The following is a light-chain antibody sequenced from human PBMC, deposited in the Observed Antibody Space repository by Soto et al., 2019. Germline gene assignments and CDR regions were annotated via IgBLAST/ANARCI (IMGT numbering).Light chain of an antibody. CDR2: ANS. CDR1: NSNIGAGYD. Sequence: QPVLTQPPSVSGAPGQRVTISCTGSNSNIGAGYDVQWYQQLPGTAPKLLIYANSNRPSGVPDRLSGSKSGTSGSLAIAGLQAEDEGDYYCQSYDNSLSGLVVGGGTKLTVL. CDR3: QSYDNSLSGLV. V-gene: IGLV1-40*01. J-gene: IGLJ3*02.